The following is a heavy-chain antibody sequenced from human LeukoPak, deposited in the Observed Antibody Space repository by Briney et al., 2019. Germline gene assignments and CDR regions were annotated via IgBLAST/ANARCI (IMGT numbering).Heavy chain of an antibody. CDR1: GFTFSSYA. CDR2: ISGSGGST. J-gene: IGHJ6*03. V-gene: IGHV3-23*01. D-gene: IGHD2-2*01. CDR3: AKVGLVVPAAMISNYYYMDV. Sequence: GGSLRLSCAASGFTFSSYAMSWVRQAPGKGLEWVSAISGSGGSTYYADSVKGRFTISRDNSKNTLYLQMNSLRAEDTAVYYCAKVGLVVPAAMISNYYYMDVWGKGTTVTVSS.